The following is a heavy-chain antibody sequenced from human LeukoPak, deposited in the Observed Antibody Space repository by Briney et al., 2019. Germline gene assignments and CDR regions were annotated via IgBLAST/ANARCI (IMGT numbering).Heavy chain of an antibody. J-gene: IGHJ4*01. D-gene: IGHD6-13*01. V-gene: IGHV4-59*01. Sequence: PSETLSLTCTVSGGSIRSYYWSWIRQPPGKGLEWIGYIYYSGTTNYNPFLKSRVTISVDTSKNQLSLKQSSVTDADTDVYYCERGAYIAAAQYGYWGQGTLVTVSS. CDR2: IYYSGTT. CDR1: GGSIRSYY. CDR3: ERGAYIAAAQYGY.